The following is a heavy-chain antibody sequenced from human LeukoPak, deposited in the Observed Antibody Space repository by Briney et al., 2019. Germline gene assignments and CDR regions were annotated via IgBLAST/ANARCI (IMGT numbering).Heavy chain of an antibody. D-gene: IGHD3-22*01. V-gene: IGHV3-7*01. CDR1: GLTFSSFW. CDR2: IKQDGRIQ. J-gene: IGHJ4*02. Sequence: GGSLRLACTASGLTFSSFWMAWVRQAPGKGLEWVGNIKQDGRIQYYGDSVKGRFTISRDTAKTSLYLQRNNLRAEDTALYYCATSYDSSGCDWGKGTLVPVSS. CDR3: ATSYDSSGCD.